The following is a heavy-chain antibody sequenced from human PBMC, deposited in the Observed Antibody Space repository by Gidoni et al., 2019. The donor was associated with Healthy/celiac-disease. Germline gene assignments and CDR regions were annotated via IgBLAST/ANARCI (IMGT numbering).Heavy chain of an antibody. CDR1: GFTFSGYA. CDR3: AKVLGVVRGCFDY. D-gene: IGHD3-10*01. J-gene: IGHJ4*02. CDR2: ISGSGGST. V-gene: IGHV3-23*01. Sequence: EMQLLESGGGLVQPGGSLRLSCAASGFTFSGYAMSWVRQAPGKGLEWVSAISGSGGSTYYADSVKGRFTISRDNSKNTLYLQMNSLRAEDTAVYYCAKVLGVVRGCFDYWGQGTLVTVSS.